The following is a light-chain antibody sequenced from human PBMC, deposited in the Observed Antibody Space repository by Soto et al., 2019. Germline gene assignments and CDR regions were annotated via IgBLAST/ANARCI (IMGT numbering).Light chain of an antibody. Sequence: EIVLTQSPATLSLSPGERATLSCRASQTFSSHLAWYQQKPGQAPRLLIYDAPKRATGIPARFSGRGSGTDFPLTISSAEPEDFAVYYSQQRPNSPPVITFGQGTRLEIK. CDR3: QQRPNSPPVIT. CDR1: QTFSSH. CDR2: DAP. J-gene: IGKJ5*01. V-gene: IGKV3-11*01.